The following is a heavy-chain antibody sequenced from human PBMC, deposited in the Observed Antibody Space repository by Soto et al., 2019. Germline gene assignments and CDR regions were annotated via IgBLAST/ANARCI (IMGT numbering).Heavy chain of an antibody. CDR2: ISYDGSNK. CDR1: WCTSSGFG. J-gene: IGHJ4*02. Sequence: LRWGASWCTSSGFGVRWIRQAQGKGLEWVAVISYDGSNKYYGDSVKGRFTISRDNSKNTLYLQMNGLRAEDTALYYCAMGREGIPTTRLDYWGQGTLLTVSS. CDR3: AMGREGIPTTRLDY. V-gene: IGHV3-30*03. D-gene: IGHD1-7*01.